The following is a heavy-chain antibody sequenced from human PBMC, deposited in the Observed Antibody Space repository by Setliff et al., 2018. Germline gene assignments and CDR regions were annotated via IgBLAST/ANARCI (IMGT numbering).Heavy chain of an antibody. CDR3: ARTGTYRYFDS. D-gene: IGHD1-1*01. V-gene: IGHV4-39*01. CDR1: GGSISSISYY. CDR2: IYHGGKT. Sequence: PSETLSLTCTVPGGSISSISYYWGWIRQPPGKGLEWIGRIYHGGKTYYNTSLESRLTISVDTSKNQFSLKLRSVTAADTAVYYCARTGTYRYFDSWGQGTLVTVSS. J-gene: IGHJ4*02.